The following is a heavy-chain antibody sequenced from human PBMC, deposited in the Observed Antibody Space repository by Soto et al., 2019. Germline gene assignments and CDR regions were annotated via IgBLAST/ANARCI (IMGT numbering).Heavy chain of an antibody. CDR2: SSGSGGSI. V-gene: IGHV3-23*01. CDR1: GFTFSSYS. CDR3: AKLRATAMVFDY. Sequence: GGSLRLSCAASGFTFSSYSMNWVRQAPGKGLEWVSASSGSGGSIYYADSVKGRFTISRDNSKNTLYLQMNSLRAEDTAVYYCAKLRATAMVFDYWGQGTLVTVSS. J-gene: IGHJ4*02. D-gene: IGHD5-18*01.